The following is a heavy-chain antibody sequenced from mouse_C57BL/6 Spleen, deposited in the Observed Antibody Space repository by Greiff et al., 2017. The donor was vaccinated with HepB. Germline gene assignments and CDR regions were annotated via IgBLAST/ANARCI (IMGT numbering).Heavy chain of an antibody. CDR3: ARGVPDDYAMDD. CDR2: ISSGSSTI. D-gene: IGHD5-1*01. J-gene: IGHJ4*01. V-gene: IGHV5-17*01. Sequence: EVQVVESGGGLVKPGGSLKLSCAASGFTFSDYGMHWVRQAPEKGLEWVAYISSGSSTIYYADTVRGRFTISRDNAKNTLFLQMTSLRSEDTAMYYCARGVPDDYAMDDRGQGTSVTVAS. CDR1: GFTFSDYG.